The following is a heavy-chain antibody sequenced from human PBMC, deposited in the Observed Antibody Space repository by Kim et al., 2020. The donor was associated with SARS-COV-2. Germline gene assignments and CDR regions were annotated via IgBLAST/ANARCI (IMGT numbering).Heavy chain of an antibody. D-gene: IGHD6-19*01. Sequence: SETLSLTCTVSGYSISSGYYWGWIRQPPGKGLEWIGSIYHSGSTYYNPSLKSRVTISVDTSKNQFSLKLSSVTAADTAVYYCARVLYGSSGWYGRLFDYWGQGTLVTVSS. J-gene: IGHJ4*02. CDR1: GYSISSGYY. CDR3: ARVLYGSSGWYGRLFDY. V-gene: IGHV4-38-2*02. CDR2: IYHSGST.